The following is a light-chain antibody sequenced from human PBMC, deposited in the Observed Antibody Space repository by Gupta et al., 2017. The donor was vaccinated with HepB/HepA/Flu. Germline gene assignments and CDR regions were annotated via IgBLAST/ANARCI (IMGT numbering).Light chain of an antibody. CDR1: RSDVGSYNL. CDR3: CSYASTTVV. CDR2: EVN. V-gene: IGLV2-23*02. J-gene: IGLJ2*01. Sequence: QSALTQPASVSGSPGQSITISCTGTRSDVGSYNLVSWYQRHPGKAPKLMIYEVNKWTSGVSNRFSGSKSGNTASLTISGLQAEDEADYYCCSYASTTVVFGGGTKLTVL.